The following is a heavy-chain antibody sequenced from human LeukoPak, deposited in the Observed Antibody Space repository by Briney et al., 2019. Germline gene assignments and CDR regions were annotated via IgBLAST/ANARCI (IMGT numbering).Heavy chain of an antibody. Sequence: GGSLRLSCAASGFTFSSYSMNWVRQAPGKGVEWVSSISSSSSYIYYADSVKGRFTIFCSNPKKSLYLQMNNLRAADEAVYFCWKVTAVVSPWGFDYWGQGNLVTVSS. V-gene: IGHV3-21*04. CDR2: ISSSSSYI. CDR1: GFTFSSYS. D-gene: IGHD4-23*01. J-gene: IGHJ4*02. CDR3: WKVTAVVSPWGFDY.